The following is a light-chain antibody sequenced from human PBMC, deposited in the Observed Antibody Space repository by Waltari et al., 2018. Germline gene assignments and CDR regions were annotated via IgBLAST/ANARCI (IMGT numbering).Light chain of an antibody. CDR2: AAS. CDR1: QSINSY. CDR3: QQRYNWPLT. Sequence: EIVLTQSPATLSLSPGERATLSCRASQSINSYLAWYQQKPGQAPRLLIYAASNRATGVPARFSGSGSGSDFTLTISSLDPEDFAVYYCQQRYNWPLTFGQGTRLEIK. J-gene: IGKJ5*01. V-gene: IGKV3-11*01.